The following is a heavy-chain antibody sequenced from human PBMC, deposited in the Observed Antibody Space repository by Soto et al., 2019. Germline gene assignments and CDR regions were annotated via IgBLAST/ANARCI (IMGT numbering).Heavy chain of an antibody. J-gene: IGHJ3*02. D-gene: IGHD1-1*01. CDR2: IYRAGTT. CDR3: ATGTTPHDAFDI. CDR1: GFTVSNNY. V-gene: IGHV3-53*01. Sequence: EVHLVESGGGLIQPGGSLRLSCAVSGFTVSNNYMTWVRQAAGKGLDWVSVIYRAGTTYYADSVKGRFTISRDNSKNTLFLQMNNLRAEDTAVYYCATGTTPHDAFDIWGQGTMVTVSS.